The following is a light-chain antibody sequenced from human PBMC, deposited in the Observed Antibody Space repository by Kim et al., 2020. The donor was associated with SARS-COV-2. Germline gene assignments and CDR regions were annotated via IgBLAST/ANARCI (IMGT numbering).Light chain of an antibody. V-gene: IGKV1-5*01. Sequence: DIQMTQSPSTLSASVGDRVTITCRASQSITRWLAWNQQKPGKAPKLLISDASNLKRGVPSRFSGSGSGTEFTLTISGLQPDDFATYYCQQYDSFSYTFGPGTKLEI. CDR1: QSITRW. CDR2: DAS. J-gene: IGKJ2*01. CDR3: QQYDSFSYT.